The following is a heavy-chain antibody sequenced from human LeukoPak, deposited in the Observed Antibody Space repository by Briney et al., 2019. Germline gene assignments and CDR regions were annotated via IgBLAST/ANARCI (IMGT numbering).Heavy chain of an antibody. J-gene: IGHJ3*02. CDR1: GYSISSGYY. Sequence: PSETLSLTCTVSGYSISSGYYWGWIRQPPGKGLEWIGSIYHSGSTYYSPSLKSRVTISVDTSKNQFSLKLSSVTAADTAVYYCARVREDPWNSAPHAFDIWGQGTMVTVSS. CDR3: ARVREDPWNSAPHAFDI. CDR2: IYHSGST. D-gene: IGHD1-1*01. V-gene: IGHV4-38-2*02.